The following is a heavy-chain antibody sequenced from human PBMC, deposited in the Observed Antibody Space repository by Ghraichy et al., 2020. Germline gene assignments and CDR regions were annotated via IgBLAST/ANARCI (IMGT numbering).Heavy chain of an antibody. J-gene: IGHJ4*02. Sequence: GGSLRLSCAASGLTFSSYWMSWGRQAPGKGLEWVANIKEDGSEEYYVDSVKGRFTISRDNAKNSLYLQMNSLRAEDTAVYYCARDWGSGWYDYWGQGTLVTVSS. V-gene: IGHV3-7*01. CDR2: IKEDGSEE. CDR3: ARDWGSGWYDY. CDR1: GLTFSSYW. D-gene: IGHD6-19*01.